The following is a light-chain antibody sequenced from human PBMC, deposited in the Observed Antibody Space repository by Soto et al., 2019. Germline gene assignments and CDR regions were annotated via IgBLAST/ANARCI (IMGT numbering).Light chain of an antibody. CDR1: SSDIGGYNY. CDR2: TVT. V-gene: IGLV2-11*01. J-gene: IGLJ1*01. Sequence: QSALTQPRSVSGSPGQSVTISCTGTSSDIGGYNYVSWYQQHPGKAPKLMIYTVTKRPSGVPDRFSGSKSDNTASLTISGLQADDEADHYCCSYAGSSSYVFGTGTKVTVL. CDR3: CSYAGSSSYV.